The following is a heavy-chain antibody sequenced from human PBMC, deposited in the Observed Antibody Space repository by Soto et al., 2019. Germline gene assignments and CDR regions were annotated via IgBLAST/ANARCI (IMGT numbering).Heavy chain of an antibody. Sequence: GESLKISCAASGFTFSSYSMNWVRQAPGKGLEWVSSISSSSSYIYYADSVKGRFTISRDNAKNSLYLQMNSLRAEDTAVYYCARDTTDIAAAGTSGDYWGQGTLVTVSS. CDR2: ISSSSSYI. CDR1: GFTFSSYS. CDR3: ARDTTDIAAAGTSGDY. J-gene: IGHJ4*02. D-gene: IGHD6-13*01. V-gene: IGHV3-21*01.